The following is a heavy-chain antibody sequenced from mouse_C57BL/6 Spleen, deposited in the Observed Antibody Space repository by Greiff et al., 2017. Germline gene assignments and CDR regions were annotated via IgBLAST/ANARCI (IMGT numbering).Heavy chain of an antibody. CDR1: GFTFSSYG. Sequence: EVQLVESGGDLVKPGGSLKLSCAASGFTFSSYGMSWVRQTPDKRLEWVATISSGGSYTYYPDSVKGRFTSSRDNAKNTLYLQMSSLKSEDTAMYYCARQCLLSYYFDYWGQGTTLTVSS. D-gene: IGHD2-10*01. CDR2: ISSGGSYT. CDR3: ARQCLLSYYFDY. V-gene: IGHV5-6*01. J-gene: IGHJ2*01.